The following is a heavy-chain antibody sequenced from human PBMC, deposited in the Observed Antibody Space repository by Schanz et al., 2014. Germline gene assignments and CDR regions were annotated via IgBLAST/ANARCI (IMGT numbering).Heavy chain of an antibody. V-gene: IGHV1-46*03. CDR1: GYTFTSYY. J-gene: IGHJ4*02. Sequence: QVQLVQSGAEVKKPGASVRVSCKASGYTFTSYYMHWVRQAPGQGLEWMGIINPSGGSTSYAQKFQGRVTMTRDTSTSTVYMELSSLRSEDTAVYYCARDGEAAAGCDCWGQGTLVAVSS. D-gene: IGHD6-13*01. CDR3: ARDGEAAAGCDC. CDR2: INPSGGST.